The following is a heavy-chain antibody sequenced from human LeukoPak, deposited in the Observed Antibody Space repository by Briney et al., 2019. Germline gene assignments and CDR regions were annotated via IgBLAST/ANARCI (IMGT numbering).Heavy chain of an antibody. CDR1: GFIFTGYF. V-gene: IGHV4-4*02. D-gene: IGHD5-18*01. Sequence: PGGSLRLSCAASGFIFTGYFMSWVRQPPGKGLEWIGEIYHSGSTNYNPSLKSRVTISVDKSKNQFSLKLSSVTAADTAVYYCARDTAMVPYYFDYWGQGTLVTVSS. J-gene: IGHJ4*02. CDR2: IYHSGST. CDR3: ARDTAMVPYYFDY.